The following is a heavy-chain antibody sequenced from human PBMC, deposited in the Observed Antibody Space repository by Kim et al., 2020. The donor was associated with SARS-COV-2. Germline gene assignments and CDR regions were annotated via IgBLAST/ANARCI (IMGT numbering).Heavy chain of an antibody. J-gene: IGHJ2*01. CDR3: ARKKGGGYERAWYFDL. V-gene: IGHV4-34*01. Sequence: SETLSLTCAVYGGSFSGYYWSWIRQPPGKGLEWIGEINHSGSTNYNPSLKSRVTISVDTSKNQFSLKLSSVTAADTAVYYCARKKGGGYERAWYFDLWGRGTLVTVSS. CDR1: GGSFSGYY. CDR2: INHSGST. D-gene: IGHD5-12*01.